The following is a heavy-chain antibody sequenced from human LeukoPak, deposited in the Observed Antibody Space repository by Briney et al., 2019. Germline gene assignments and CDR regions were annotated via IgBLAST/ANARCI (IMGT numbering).Heavy chain of an antibody. CDR1: GYSFRTYS. CDR3: AKLSEETVAGTPDY. J-gene: IGHJ4*02. V-gene: IGHV3-48*01. Sequence: SGGSLRLSCAASGYSFRTYSMNWVRQAPGKGLEWISYITKTGSDKFYADSVRGRFTISRDNVRNSVYLQMNSLRADDTAVYYCAKLSEETVAGTPDYWGQGTLVTVSS. CDR2: ITKTGSDK. D-gene: IGHD6-19*01.